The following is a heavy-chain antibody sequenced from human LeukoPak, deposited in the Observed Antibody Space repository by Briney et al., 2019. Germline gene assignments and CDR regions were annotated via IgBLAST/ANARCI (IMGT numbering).Heavy chain of an antibody. D-gene: IGHD6-13*01. V-gene: IGHV2-5*01. J-gene: IGHJ5*02. Sequence: SGPTLVKPTQTLTLTCTFSGFSLSTSGVGVGWIRQPPGKALEWLALIYWNDDKRYSPSLKSRLTITKDTSKNQVVLTMTNMDPVDTATYYCALYGGYSSSWPTNWFDPWGQGTLVTVSS. CDR3: ALYGGYSSSWPTNWFDP. CDR2: IYWNDDK. CDR1: GFSLSTSGVG.